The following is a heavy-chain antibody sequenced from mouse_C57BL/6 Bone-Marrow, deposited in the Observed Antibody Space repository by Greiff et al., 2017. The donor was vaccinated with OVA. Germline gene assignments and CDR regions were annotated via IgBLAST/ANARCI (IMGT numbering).Heavy chain of an antibody. V-gene: IGHV1-54*01. CDR2: INPGSGGT. Sequence: QVQLQQSGAELVRPGTSVKVSCKASGYAFTNYLIEWVKQRPGQGLEWIGVINPGSGGTNYNEKFKGKATLTADKSSSTTYMQLSSLTSEDSAVYFCAGSVYDYGEVDYWGQGTTLTVSS. J-gene: IGHJ2*01. CDR3: AGSVYDYGEVDY. CDR1: GYAFTNYL. D-gene: IGHD2-4*01.